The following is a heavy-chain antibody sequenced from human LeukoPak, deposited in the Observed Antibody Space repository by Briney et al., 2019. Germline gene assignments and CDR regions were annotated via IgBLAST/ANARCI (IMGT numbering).Heavy chain of an antibody. J-gene: IGHJ4*02. CDR3: ARTYCSSTSCFSIEDY. D-gene: IGHD2-2*01. V-gene: IGHV3-48*03. CDR2: ISSSGSTI. CDR1: GFTFSSYE. Sequence: GGSLRLSCAASGFTFSSYEMNWVRQAPGKGLEWVSYISSSGSTIYYADSVKGRFTISRDNAKNSLYLQMNSLRAEDTAVYYCARTYCSSTSCFSIEDYWGQGTLVTVSS.